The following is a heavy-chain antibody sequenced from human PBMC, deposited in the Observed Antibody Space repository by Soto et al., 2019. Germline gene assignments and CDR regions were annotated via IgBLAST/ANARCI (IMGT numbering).Heavy chain of an antibody. J-gene: IGHJ4*02. Sequence: SETLSLTCTVSGGSISSYYWSWIRQPPGKGLEWIGYIYYSGSTNYNPSLKSRVTISVDTPKNQFSLKLSSVTAADTAVYYCARVGGYYDSSGFGYWGQGTLVTVSS. CDR2: IYYSGST. CDR3: ARVGGYYDSSGFGY. D-gene: IGHD3-22*01. V-gene: IGHV4-59*01. CDR1: GGSISSYY.